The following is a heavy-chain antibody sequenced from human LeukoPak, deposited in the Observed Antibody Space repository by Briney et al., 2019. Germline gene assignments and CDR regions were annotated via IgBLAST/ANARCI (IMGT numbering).Heavy chain of an antibody. CDR3: ARGPPRGKYYYMDV. CDR1: GFTFGSFD. V-gene: IGHV3-13*01. D-gene: IGHD1-1*01. J-gene: IGHJ6*03. CDR2: IGTASDT. Sequence: GGSLRLSCAASGFTFGSFDMRWVRQPTGQGLEWVSTIGTASDTYYPGSVEGRFTLSRDNAKNSLYLQMNSLTAGDTAVYYCARGPPRGKYYYMDVWGKGTTVTVSS.